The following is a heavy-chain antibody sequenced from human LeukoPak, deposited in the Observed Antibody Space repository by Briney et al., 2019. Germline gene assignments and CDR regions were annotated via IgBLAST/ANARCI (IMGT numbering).Heavy chain of an antibody. CDR1: GFTFSSSG. CDR2: IRYDGNNK. Sequence: TGGSLRLSCAASGFTFSSSGMHWVRQAPGKGLEWVAFIRYDGNNKYYADSVKGRFTISRDNSKNTLYLQMSSLRAEDTAVYYCARDYASGSYPRIYFEYWGQGTLVTVSS. D-gene: IGHD3-10*01. CDR3: ARDYASGSYPRIYFEY. J-gene: IGHJ4*02. V-gene: IGHV3-30*02.